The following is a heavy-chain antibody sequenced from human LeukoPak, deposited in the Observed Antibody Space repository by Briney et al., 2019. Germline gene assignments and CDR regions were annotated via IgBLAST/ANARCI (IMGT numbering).Heavy chain of an antibody. Sequence: PSETLSLTCAVYGGSFSGYYWSWIRQPPGKGLEWIGEINHSGSTNYNPSLKSRVTISVDTSKNQFSLKLSSVTAADTAVYYCARQRLSRYSGSYLDFRDFDYWGQGTLVTVSS. V-gene: IGHV4-34*01. CDR3: ARQRLSRYSGSYLDFRDFDY. CDR1: GGSFSGYY. D-gene: IGHD1-26*01. CDR2: INHSGST. J-gene: IGHJ4*02.